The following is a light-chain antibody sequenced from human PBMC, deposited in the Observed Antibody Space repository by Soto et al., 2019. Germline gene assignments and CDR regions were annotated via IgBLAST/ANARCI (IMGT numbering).Light chain of an antibody. J-gene: IGKJ1*01. CDR1: QGIRSA. V-gene: IGKV1-5*01. Sequence: DIHMTQSPSTLSASIGDNITMAFRKSQGIRSALGWYQQKPGKAPKLLIYDASTLQSGVPPRFSGSGSGTEFTLTIRSLQPDDIATYYCQQYSSYSAWTFGEGTKV. CDR3: QQYSSYSAWT. CDR2: DAS.